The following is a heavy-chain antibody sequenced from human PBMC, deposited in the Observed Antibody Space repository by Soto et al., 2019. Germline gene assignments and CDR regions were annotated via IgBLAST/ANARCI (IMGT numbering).Heavy chain of an antibody. V-gene: IGHV2-5*02. D-gene: IGHD3-3*01. CDR1: GFSLTTSGVG. CDR2: IYWDDDK. Sequence: IFSKESGPTVVKPAETLTLTCTFSGFSLTTSGVGVGWIRQSPGKAPEWLALIYWDDDKRYSASLKSRLTITKDTSKNQVVLTMASVDPADTATYYCAHRILRTVFGLVTTTAIYFDFWGQGTPVVVSS. J-gene: IGHJ4*02. CDR3: AHRILRTVFGLVTTTAIYFDF.